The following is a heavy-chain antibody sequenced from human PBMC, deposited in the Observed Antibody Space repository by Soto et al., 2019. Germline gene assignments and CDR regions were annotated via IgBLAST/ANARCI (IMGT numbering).Heavy chain of an antibody. Sequence: EVQLVESGGGLVQPAGSLRLSCAASGFTFRSYSMNWVRQAPGKGLEWVSYISSSSSTIYYADSVKGRFTISRDNAKNSLYLQMNSLRAEDTAVYYCARDSGYSYGPLDYWGQGTLVTVSS. J-gene: IGHJ4*02. CDR3: ARDSGYSYGPLDY. CDR2: ISSSSSTI. CDR1: GFTFRSYS. V-gene: IGHV3-48*01. D-gene: IGHD5-18*01.